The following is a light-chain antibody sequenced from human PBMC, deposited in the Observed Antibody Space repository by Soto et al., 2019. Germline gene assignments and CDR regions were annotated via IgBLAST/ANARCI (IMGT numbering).Light chain of an antibody. Sequence: DIQMTQSPSSLSASVGDEVTITCRASQTIMTYLNWYQLKPGKPPRLLIYAASSLQSGVPSRFSGSGSGTDFTLTISSLQAEDVAVYYCQQYYSTPLTFGGGTKVDIK. CDR1: QTIMTY. CDR2: AAS. V-gene: IGKV1-39*01. J-gene: IGKJ4*01. CDR3: QQYYSTPLT.